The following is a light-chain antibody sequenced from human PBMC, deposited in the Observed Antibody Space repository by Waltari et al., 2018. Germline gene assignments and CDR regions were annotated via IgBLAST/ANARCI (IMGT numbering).Light chain of an antibody. CDR2: RNN. CDR3: ATWDGSLTAWV. J-gene: IGLJ3*02. Sequence: QSVLTQPPSASGPPGQRVTISCSGSTSNIGRNYVNWYQQFPGTAPKLLVYRNNERPSGVPDRISGSKSGTSASLAISGLRSEDEADYYCATWDGSLTAWVFGGGTKVTVL. V-gene: IGLV1-47*01. CDR1: TSNIGRNY.